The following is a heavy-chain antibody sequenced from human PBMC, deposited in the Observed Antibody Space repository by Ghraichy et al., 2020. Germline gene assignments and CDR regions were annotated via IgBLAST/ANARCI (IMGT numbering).Heavy chain of an antibody. CDR3: ARESGAGYGYLPYYYYYMDV. CDR1: GGSISSYY. Sequence: SETLSLTCTVSGGSISSYYWSWIRQPPGKGLEWIGYIYYSGSTKYRPSLKSRVTISVDTSKNQFSLKLSSVTAADTAVYYCARESGAGYGYLPYYYYYMDVWGKGTTVIVAS. D-gene: IGHD5-18*01. CDR2: IYYSGST. J-gene: IGHJ6*03. V-gene: IGHV4-59*01.